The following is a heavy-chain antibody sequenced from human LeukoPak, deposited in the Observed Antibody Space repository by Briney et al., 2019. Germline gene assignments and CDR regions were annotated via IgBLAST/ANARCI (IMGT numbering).Heavy chain of an antibody. J-gene: IGHJ4*02. CDR3: ARASYCGGDCSIPPDF. CDR1: GGSISSYY. CDR2: IYYNGST. D-gene: IGHD2-21*02. V-gene: IGHV4-59*01. Sequence: SETLSLTCTGSGGSISSYYWSWIRQPPGKGLEWIGYIYYNGSTNYNPSLKSRVTISVDTSKNQFSLKLSSVTAADTAVYYCARASYCGGDCSIPPDFWGQGTLVTVSS.